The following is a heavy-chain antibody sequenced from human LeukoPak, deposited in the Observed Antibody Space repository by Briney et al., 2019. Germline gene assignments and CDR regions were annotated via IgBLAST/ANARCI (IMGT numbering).Heavy chain of an antibody. CDR2: INAGNGNT. J-gene: IGHJ4*02. Sequence: GASVEVSCKASGYTFTSYAMHWVRQAPGQRLEWMGWINAGNGNTKYSQKFQGRVTITRDTSASTACMELSSLRSEDTAVYYCARDPSPNGGGIFDYWGQGTLVTVSS. D-gene: IGHD4-23*01. CDR1: GYTFTSYA. CDR3: ARDPSPNGGGIFDY. V-gene: IGHV1-3*01.